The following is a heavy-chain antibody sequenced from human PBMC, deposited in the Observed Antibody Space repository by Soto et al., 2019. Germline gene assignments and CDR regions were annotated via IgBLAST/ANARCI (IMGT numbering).Heavy chain of an antibody. CDR3: AGDVSSGYYTL. Sequence: QVQLQESGPGLVKPSETLSLTCTVSGGSISNHYWSWIRQPPGKGLEWIGYRYYSGSTNYNPSLKSRVTLSVDTSNSQFSLKLSSATAADTAVYYCAGDVSSGYYTLWGQGTLVTVSS. D-gene: IGHD3-22*01. CDR1: GGSISNHY. CDR2: RYYSGST. J-gene: IGHJ4*02. V-gene: IGHV4-59*11.